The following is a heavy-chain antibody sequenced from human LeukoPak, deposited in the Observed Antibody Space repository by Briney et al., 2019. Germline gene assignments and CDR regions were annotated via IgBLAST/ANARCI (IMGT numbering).Heavy chain of an antibody. V-gene: IGHV1-18*01. CDR3: ARVGEIAVAGNGNFDY. CDR2: ISAYNGNT. D-gene: IGHD6-19*01. CDR1: GYTFTSYG. Sequence: ASVKVSCKASGYTFTSYGISWVRQAPGQGLEWMGWISAYNGNTNYAQKLQGRVTMTTDTSTSTAYMELRSLRSDDTAVYYCARVGEIAVAGNGNFDYWGQGTLVTVSS. J-gene: IGHJ4*02.